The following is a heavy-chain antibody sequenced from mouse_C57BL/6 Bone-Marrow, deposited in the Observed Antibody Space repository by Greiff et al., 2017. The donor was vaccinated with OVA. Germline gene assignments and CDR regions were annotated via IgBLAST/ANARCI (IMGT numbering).Heavy chain of an antibody. CDR1: GYAFTNYL. CDR3: ARSPITTVVATRYAMDY. CDR2: INPGSSGT. D-gene: IGHD1-1*01. V-gene: IGHV1-54*01. Sequence: VQLQQSGAELVRPGTSVKVSCKASGYAFTNYLIEWVKQRPGQGLEWIGVINPGSSGTNYNEQFKGQATLTAAKSSSTAYMQLSSLTSEDSAVYFCARSPITTVVATRYAMDYWCQGTSVTVSS. J-gene: IGHJ4*01.